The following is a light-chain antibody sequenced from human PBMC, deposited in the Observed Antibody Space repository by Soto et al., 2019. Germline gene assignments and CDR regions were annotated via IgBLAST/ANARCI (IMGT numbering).Light chain of an antibody. J-gene: IGKJ1*01. Sequence: DIQMTQSPSTLSASVGDRVTITCRASQSISSWLAWYQQKPGKAPKLLIYKASSLESGVPSGFGGSGSGTEFTLTISSLQPDDFATYYCQQYNSYSRTFGQGTKVEIK. CDR3: QQYNSYSRT. V-gene: IGKV1-5*03. CDR2: KAS. CDR1: QSISSW.